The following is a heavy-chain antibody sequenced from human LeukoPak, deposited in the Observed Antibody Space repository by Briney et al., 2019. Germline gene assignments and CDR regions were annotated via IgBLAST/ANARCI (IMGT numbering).Heavy chain of an antibody. V-gene: IGHV4-59*12. J-gene: IGHJ4*02. CDR1: GGSISHYY. Sequence: PSETLSLTCNVSGGSISHYYWNWIRQPPGKGLEWIGYIYYSGSTNYNPTLKSRVTVLLDTAKNQFSLKLTSVTAADTALYYCARRSGSGWYIDYWGQGTLVTVSS. CDR3: ARRSGSGWYIDY. CDR2: IYYSGST. D-gene: IGHD6-19*01.